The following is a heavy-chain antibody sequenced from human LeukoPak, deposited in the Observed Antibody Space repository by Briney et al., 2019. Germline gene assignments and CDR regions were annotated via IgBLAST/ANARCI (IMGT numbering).Heavy chain of an antibody. V-gene: IGHV3-48*04. CDR2: ISSSSTI. J-gene: IGHJ6*03. Sequence: GGSLRLSCAASGFTFSSYSMNWVRQAPGKGLEWVSYISSSSTIYYADSVKGRFTISRDNSKNSLYLQMNSLRAEDTAVYYCARGSNGWQWLAYGTQGSETRYYMDVWGKGTTVTVS. D-gene: IGHD6-19*01. CDR1: GFTFSSYS. CDR3: ARGSNGWQWLAYGTQGSETRYYMDV.